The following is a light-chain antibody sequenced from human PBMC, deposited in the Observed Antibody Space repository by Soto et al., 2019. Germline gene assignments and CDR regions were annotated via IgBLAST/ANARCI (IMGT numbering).Light chain of an antibody. CDR3: CSYTTSNTRQIV. J-gene: IGLJ1*01. CDR2: DVS. CDR1: SSDVGGYNY. Sequence: SALTKPASVSGSPGQSITISCTGTSSDVGGYNYVSWYQQHPGKAPKFMIYDVSNRPSGVSNRFSGSKSGNTASLTISGLQAEDEAHYYCCSYTTSNTRQIVFGTGTKVTVL. V-gene: IGLV2-14*01.